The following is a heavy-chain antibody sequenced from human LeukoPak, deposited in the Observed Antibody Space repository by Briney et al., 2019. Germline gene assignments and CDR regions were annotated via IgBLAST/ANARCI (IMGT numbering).Heavy chain of an antibody. Sequence: GGSLRLSCAASGFTFSSYSMNWVRQAPGKGLEWVSYISSSSSTIYYADSVKGRFTISRDNAKNSLYLQMNSLRAEDTAVYYGARENSSGWANWFDPWGQGTLVTVSS. J-gene: IGHJ5*02. V-gene: IGHV3-48*04. D-gene: IGHD6-19*01. CDR3: ARENSSGWANWFDP. CDR1: GFTFSSYS. CDR2: ISSSSSTI.